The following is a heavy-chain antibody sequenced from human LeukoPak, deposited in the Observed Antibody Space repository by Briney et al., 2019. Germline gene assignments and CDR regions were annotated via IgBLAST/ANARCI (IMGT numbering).Heavy chain of an antibody. Sequence: ASVKVSCKASGYTFTGYYMHWVRQAPGQGLEWMGWINPNSGGTNYAQKFQGRVTMTRDTSISTAYMELSRLRSDDTAVYYCARVVRGDSGGSHIDYWGQGTLVTVSS. CDR1: GYTFTGYY. CDR2: INPNSGGT. J-gene: IGHJ4*02. V-gene: IGHV1-2*02. CDR3: ARVVRGDSGGSHIDY. D-gene: IGHD2-15*01.